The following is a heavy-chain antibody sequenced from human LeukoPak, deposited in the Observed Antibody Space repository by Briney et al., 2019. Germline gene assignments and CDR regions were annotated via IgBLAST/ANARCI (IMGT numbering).Heavy chain of an antibody. D-gene: IGHD5-24*01. CDR3: ARASPPDGYNPSGVDY. CDR1: GYTFTSYA. Sequence: ASVKVSCKASGYTFTSYAMNWVRQAPGQGLEWMGWINTNTGNPTYAQGFTGRFVFSLDTSVSTAYLQISSLKAEDTAVYYCARASPPDGYNPSGVDYWGQGTLVTVSS. J-gene: IGHJ4*02. CDR2: INTNTGNP. V-gene: IGHV7-4-1*02.